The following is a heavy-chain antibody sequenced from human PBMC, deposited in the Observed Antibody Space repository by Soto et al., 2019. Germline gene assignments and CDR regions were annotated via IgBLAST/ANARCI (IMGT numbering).Heavy chain of an antibody. Sequence: QVQLVQSGAEVKKPGASVKVSCKTSGYAFTDYYMHWVRQAPGQGLEWMGWISLDSGDTKYAQKFQGWITMTRDTSLNTVYMELRRLRSDDTAVYYCARVRGRTAIGGPPDYWGQGTLVTVSS. V-gene: IGHV1-2*04. CDR2: ISLDSGDT. D-gene: IGHD3-10*01. J-gene: IGHJ4*02. CDR1: GYAFTDYY. CDR3: ARVRGRTAIGGPPDY.